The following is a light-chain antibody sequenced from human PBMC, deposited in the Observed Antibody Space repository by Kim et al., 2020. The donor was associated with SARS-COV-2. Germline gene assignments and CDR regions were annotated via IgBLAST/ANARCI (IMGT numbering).Light chain of an antibody. V-gene: IGKV4-1*01. CDR1: QSVLYSSNNKNY. J-gene: IGKJ2*01. Sequence: TINCQSSQSVLYSSNNKNYLAWYQQKPGQPPKLLIYWASTRASGVPDRFSGSGSGTDFTLTISSLQTEDVAVYYCLRHYNTPPYTFGQGTKVDIK. CDR3: LRHYNTPPYT. CDR2: WAS.